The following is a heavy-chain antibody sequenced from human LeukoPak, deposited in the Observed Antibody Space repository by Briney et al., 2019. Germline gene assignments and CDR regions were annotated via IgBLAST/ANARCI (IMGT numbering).Heavy chain of an antibody. Sequence: ASVKVSCKASGYTFTDYYFNWVRQAPGQGLEWMGWLNPNSGGSHAALNFQDRVTMTRDTSTNTAYMELSRLRTDDTAVYYCASSGENIVVVPAAMWYYYYGMDVWGQGTTLTVSS. CDR3: ASSGENIVVVPAAMWYYYYGMDV. CDR1: GYTFTDYY. V-gene: IGHV1-2*02. D-gene: IGHD2-2*01. CDR2: LNPNSGGS. J-gene: IGHJ6*02.